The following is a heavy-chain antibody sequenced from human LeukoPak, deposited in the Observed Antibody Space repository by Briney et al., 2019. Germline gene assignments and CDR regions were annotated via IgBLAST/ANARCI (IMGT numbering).Heavy chain of an antibody. CDR1: GGSIRSFY. V-gene: IGHV4-4*07. Sequence: SETLSLTCTVSGGSIRSFYWSWIRQSAGKGLEWVGRIYSHGNANYNPSLNSRVTMSLDTSKNQFSLKLTSVTAADTAVYYCARFRMTASATAAFDLWGQGTLVAVSS. D-gene: IGHD6-13*01. J-gene: IGHJ3*01. CDR3: ARFRMTASATAAFDL. CDR2: IYSHGNA.